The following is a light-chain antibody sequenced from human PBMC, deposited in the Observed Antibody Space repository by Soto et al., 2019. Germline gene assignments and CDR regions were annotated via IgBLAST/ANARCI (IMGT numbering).Light chain of an antibody. CDR2: GNS. J-gene: IGLJ1*01. CDR3: QSYDSSLSGSV. Sequence: QSALTQPPSVSGAPGQRVTISCTGSNSNIGAGYDVHWYQQLPGTAPKLLIYGNSNRPSGVPDRFSGSGSVTSASLAITGLQAEDEADYYCQSYDSSLSGSVFGTGTKVTVL. V-gene: IGLV1-40*01. CDR1: NSNIGAGYD.